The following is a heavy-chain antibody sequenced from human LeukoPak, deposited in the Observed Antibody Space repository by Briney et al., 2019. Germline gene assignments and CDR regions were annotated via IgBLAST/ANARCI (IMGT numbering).Heavy chain of an antibody. CDR2: ISAYNGNT. CDR1: GYTFTSYG. CDR3: ASYSSSSYYYYYMDV. J-gene: IGHJ6*03. V-gene: IGHV1-18*01. Sequence: GASVKVSCKASGYTFTSYGISWVRQAPGQGLEWMGWISAYNGNTNYAQKFQGRVTMTEDTSTDTAYMELSSLRSEDTAVYYCASYSSSSYYYYYMDVWGKGTTVTVSS. D-gene: IGHD6-6*01.